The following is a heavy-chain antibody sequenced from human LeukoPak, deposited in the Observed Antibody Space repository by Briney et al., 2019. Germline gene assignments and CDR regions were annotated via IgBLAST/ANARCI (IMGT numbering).Heavy chain of an antibody. CDR2: IKQDESEK. Sequence: GGSLRLSCAASGFTFSTYWMSWVRQAPGKGLEWVANIKQDESEKFYVDSVKGRFTISRDNAKNSLYLQMNSLRAEDTALYYCARGNYLDYYYYYMDVWGKGTTVTVSS. CDR1: GFTFSTYW. J-gene: IGHJ6*03. D-gene: IGHD5-24*01. V-gene: IGHV3-7*03. CDR3: ARGNYLDYYYYYMDV.